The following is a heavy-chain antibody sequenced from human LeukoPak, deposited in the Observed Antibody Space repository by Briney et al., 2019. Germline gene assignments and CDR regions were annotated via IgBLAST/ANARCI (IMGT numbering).Heavy chain of an antibody. J-gene: IGHJ4*01. V-gene: IGHV3-23*01. D-gene: IGHD2-8*01. Sequence: PGGSLRLSGVASGFSISSYALAWVRQTPGKGLEWVSAVTGGGDGTHYIDSVKGRFTISRDNSKNTIYLQMNSLRAEDTAIYFCGSDPNGDYVGALGYWGRGTLVTVSS. CDR1: GFSISSYA. CDR2: VTGGGDGT. CDR3: GSDPNGDYVGALGY.